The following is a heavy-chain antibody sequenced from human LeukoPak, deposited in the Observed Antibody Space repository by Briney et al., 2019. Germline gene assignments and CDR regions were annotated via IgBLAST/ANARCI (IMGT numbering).Heavy chain of an antibody. V-gene: IGHV3-30*18. CDR1: GFTFSNYG. J-gene: IGHJ3*02. CDR3: AKVSPGTRAFDI. Sequence: GGSLRLSCAASGFTFSNYGMHWVHQAPGKGLEGVAVISYDGSNKYYADSVKGRFTVSRDNSKNTLFLQMNSLRAEDTAVYYCAKVSPGTRAFDIWGQGTMVTVSS. CDR2: ISYDGSNK. D-gene: IGHD2-2*01.